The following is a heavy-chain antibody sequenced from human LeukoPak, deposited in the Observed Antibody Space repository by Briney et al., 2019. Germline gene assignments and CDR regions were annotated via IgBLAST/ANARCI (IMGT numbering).Heavy chain of an antibody. J-gene: IGHJ4*02. CDR3: ARTYCSSTSCYYHDY. V-gene: IGHV1-8*03. CDR1: GGTLSSYA. Sequence: EASVKVSCKASGGTLSSYAISWVRQAPGRGLEWMGWMNPNSGNTGYAQKFQGRVTITRNTSISTAYMELSSLRSEDTAVYYCARTYCSSTSCYYHDYWGQGTLVTVSS. D-gene: IGHD2-2*01. CDR2: MNPNSGNT.